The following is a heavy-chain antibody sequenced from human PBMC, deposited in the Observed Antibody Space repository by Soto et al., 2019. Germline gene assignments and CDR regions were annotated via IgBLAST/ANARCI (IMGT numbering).Heavy chain of an antibody. CDR3: AKDGYCGGDCYSEDF. CDR1: GSTFSRYA. CDR2: ISARGTSS. Sequence: GGSLRLSCAASGSTFSRYAMSWVRQAPGKGLEWVSSISARGTSSFYAASVKGRFTISRDNSRNTLYLQMNSLRADDTALYYCAKDGYCGGDCYSEDFWGQGTLVTVSS. V-gene: IGHV3-23*01. D-gene: IGHD2-21*01. J-gene: IGHJ4*02.